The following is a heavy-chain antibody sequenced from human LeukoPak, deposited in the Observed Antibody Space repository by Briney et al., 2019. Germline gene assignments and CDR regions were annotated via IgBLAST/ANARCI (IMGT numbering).Heavy chain of an antibody. CDR2: IYTSGST. D-gene: IGHD4-17*01. V-gene: IGHV4-4*07. CDR3: ARAPLSPLSVTTGGNWFDS. J-gene: IGHJ5*01. Sequence: TSETLSLTCTVSGGSISSYYWSWIRQPAGKGLEWIGRIYTSGSTNYNPSLKSRVTISVDTSKNQFSLQLNSVTPEDTAVYFCARAPLSPLSVTTGGNWFDSWGQGTLVTVSS. CDR1: GGSISSYY.